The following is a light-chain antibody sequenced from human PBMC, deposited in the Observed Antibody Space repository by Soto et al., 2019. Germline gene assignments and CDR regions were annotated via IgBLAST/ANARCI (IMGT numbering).Light chain of an antibody. Sequence: DIRMTQSPSTLSASVGDRVTIRCRASQSISTWLAWYQQKPGKAPRLLIYKASTLESGVPSRFSGSGSGTEFTLTISSLQPDDFATYYCQQSTRYWTFGQGTKVDIK. V-gene: IGKV1-5*03. CDR3: QQSTRYWT. CDR2: KAS. CDR1: QSISTW. J-gene: IGKJ1*01.